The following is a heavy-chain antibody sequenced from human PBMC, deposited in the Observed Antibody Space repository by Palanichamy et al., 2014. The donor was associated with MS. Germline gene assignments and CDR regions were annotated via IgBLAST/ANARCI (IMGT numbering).Heavy chain of an antibody. Sequence: QVQLVEVWGRAWSSLGRSLRLSCAASGFTFSSYAMHWVRQAPGKGLEWVAVISYDGSNKYYADSVKGRFTISRDNSKNTLYLQMNSLRAEDTAVYYCARVGSSSSDYWGQGTLVTVSS. CDR3: ARVGSSSSDY. CDR2: ISYDGSNK. CDR1: GFTFSSYA. V-gene: IGHV3-30-3*01. J-gene: IGHJ4*02. D-gene: IGHD6-13*01.